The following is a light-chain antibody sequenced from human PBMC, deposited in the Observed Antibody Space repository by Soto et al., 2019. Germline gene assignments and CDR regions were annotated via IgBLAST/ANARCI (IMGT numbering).Light chain of an antibody. CDR2: AAY. CDR3: QKYNSALFT. Sequence: DVQMTQSPSSLSASVGDRVAITCRASQGISNDLAWYQQKPGKVPKLLIYAAYTLQSGVPSRFSGSGSGTDFTLTISSLQPEDVATYYCQKYNSALFTFGPGTKVDIK. CDR1: QGISND. J-gene: IGKJ3*01. V-gene: IGKV1-27*01.